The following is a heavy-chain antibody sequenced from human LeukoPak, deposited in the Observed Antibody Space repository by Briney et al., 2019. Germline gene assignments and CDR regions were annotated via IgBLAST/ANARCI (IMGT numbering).Heavy chain of an antibody. CDR1: GGSISSSYW. D-gene: IGHD2-15*01. V-gene: IGHV4-4*02. CDR2: INHSGST. Sequence: SETLSLTCAVSGGSISSSYWWSWVRQPPGKGLEWIGEINHSGSTNYNPSLKSRVTISVDTSKNQFSLKLSSVTAADTAVYYCARLRGYCSGGSCRVRSWFDPWGQGTLVTVSS. J-gene: IGHJ5*02. CDR3: ARLRGYCSGGSCRVRSWFDP.